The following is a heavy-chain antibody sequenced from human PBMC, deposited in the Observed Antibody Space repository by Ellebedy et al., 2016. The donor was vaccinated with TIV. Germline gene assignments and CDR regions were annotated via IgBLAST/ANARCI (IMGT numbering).Heavy chain of an antibody. CDR1: GGTFSSYA. CDR2: IIPIFGTA. Sequence: SVKVSCXASGGTFSSYAISWVRQAPGQGLEWMGGIIPIFGTANYAQKFQDRVTITADESTSTAYMELSSLRSEDTAVYYCARGLGGFGELLDYWGQGTLVTVSS. J-gene: IGHJ4*02. D-gene: IGHD3-10*01. V-gene: IGHV1-69*13. CDR3: ARGLGGFGELLDY.